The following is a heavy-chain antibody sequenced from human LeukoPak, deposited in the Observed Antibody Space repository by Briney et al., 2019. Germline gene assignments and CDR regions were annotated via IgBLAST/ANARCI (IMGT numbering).Heavy chain of an antibody. CDR3: ARAGLRLGELSPPYYFDY. CDR2: INHSGST. CDR1: GGSFSGYY. V-gene: IGHV4-34*01. Sequence: SETLSLTCAVYGGSFSGYYWSWIRQPPGKGLEWIGEINHSGSTNYNPSPKSRVTISVGTSKNQFSLKLSSVTAADTAVYYCARAGLRLGELSPPYYFDYWGQGTLVTVSS. D-gene: IGHD3-16*02. J-gene: IGHJ4*02.